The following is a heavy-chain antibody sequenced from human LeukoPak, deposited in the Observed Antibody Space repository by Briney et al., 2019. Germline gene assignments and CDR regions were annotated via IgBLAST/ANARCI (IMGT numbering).Heavy chain of an antibody. Sequence: GASVKVSCKVSGYIFTELSMHWVRQSPGKGLERMGGSDPENGKTVYAQNFQGRVTMTEDTSADTAYMELSSLRSEDTAVYYCAIDTVYYDPPSYWGQGTLVTVSS. V-gene: IGHV1-24*01. J-gene: IGHJ4*01. D-gene: IGHD3-16*01. CDR3: AIDTVYYDPPSY. CDR2: SDPENGKT. CDR1: GYIFTELS.